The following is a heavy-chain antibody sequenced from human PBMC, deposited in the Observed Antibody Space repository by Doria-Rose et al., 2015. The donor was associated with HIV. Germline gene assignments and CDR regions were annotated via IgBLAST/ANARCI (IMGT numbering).Heavy chain of an antibody. D-gene: IGHD3-10*01. V-gene: IGHV4-4*09. CDR3: ARFRPSRGIYYSLDV. CDR2: IYSSGST. J-gene: IGHJ6*03. Sequence: TVPGGSISSYYWNWVRQPPGKGLEWIGYIYSSGSTHYNSSLKSRVTISIDTSKNQFSLELSSVTAADTAVYYCARFRPSRGIYYSLDVWGKGTTVTVSS. CDR1: GGSISSYY.